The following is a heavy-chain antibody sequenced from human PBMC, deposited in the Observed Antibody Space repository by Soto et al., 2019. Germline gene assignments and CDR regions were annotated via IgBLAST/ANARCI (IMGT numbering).Heavy chain of an antibody. CDR2: ISAYNGNT. V-gene: IGHV1-18*01. J-gene: IGHJ6*02. CDR3: SRATTSYSSSYYYYGMDV. CDR1: GYTFTSYG. D-gene: IGHD6-13*01. Sequence: QVQLVQSGAEVKKPGASVKVSCKASGYTFTSYGISWVRQAPGQGLEWMGWISAYNGNTNYAQKLQGRVTMTTDTSTSTAYMELRSLRSDVTAVHYCSRATTSYSSSYYYYGMDVWGQGTTVTVSS.